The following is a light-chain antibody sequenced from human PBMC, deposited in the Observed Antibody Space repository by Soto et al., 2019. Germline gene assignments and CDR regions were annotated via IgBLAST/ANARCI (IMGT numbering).Light chain of an antibody. J-gene: IGLJ3*02. Sequence: QSVLTQPASVSGSPGQSITIYCTGTSSDVATYNLVSWYQQRPGTAPQLIIYEVTKRPSGVSTRFSGSQSGNTASLTISGLQADDEADYYCCSRVFGGGTKLTVL. V-gene: IGLV2-23*02. CDR1: SSDVATYNL. CDR2: EVT. CDR3: CSRV.